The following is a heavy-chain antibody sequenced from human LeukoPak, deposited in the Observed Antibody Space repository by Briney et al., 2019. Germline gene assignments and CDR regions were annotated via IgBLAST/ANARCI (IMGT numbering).Heavy chain of an antibody. J-gene: IGHJ4*02. CDR3: VRFPDY. CDR1: GFTFSNHW. CDR2: ISSNGGST. V-gene: IGHV3-64D*09. D-gene: IGHD2-21*01. Sequence: GGSLRLSCTASGFTFSNHWMSWVRQAPGKGLEYVSTISSNGGSTDYADSLKDRFTISRDNPKNTLFLQMSRLRGEDTAVYYCVRFPDYWGQRTLVTVSS.